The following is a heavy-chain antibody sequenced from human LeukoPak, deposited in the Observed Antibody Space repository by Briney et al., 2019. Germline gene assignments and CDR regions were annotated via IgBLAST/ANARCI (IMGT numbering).Heavy chain of an antibody. CDR3: AKDTLDYYGSGSYLRD. D-gene: IGHD3-10*01. CDR1: GFTFDDYA. CDR2: ISWNSGSI. J-gene: IGHJ4*02. V-gene: IGHV3-9*01. Sequence: GRSLRLSCAASGFTFDDYAMHWVRQAPGKGLEWVSGISWNSGSIGYADSVKGRFTISRDNAKNSLCLQMNSLRAEDTALYYCAKDTLDYYGSGSYLRDWGQGTLVTVSS.